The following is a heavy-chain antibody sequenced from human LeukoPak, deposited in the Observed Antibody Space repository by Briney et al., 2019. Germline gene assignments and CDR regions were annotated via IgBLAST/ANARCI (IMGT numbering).Heavy chain of an antibody. CDR3: ARDHPYYFDY. J-gene: IGHJ4*02. V-gene: IGHV3-21*01. Sequence: ETLSLTCTVSGGSISNSNYYWGWIRQPPGKGLEWVSSISSSSSYIYYADSVKGRFTISRDNAKNSLYLQMNSLRAEDTAVYYCARDHPYYFDYWGQGTLVTVSS. CDR1: GGSISNSNYY. CDR2: ISSSSSYI.